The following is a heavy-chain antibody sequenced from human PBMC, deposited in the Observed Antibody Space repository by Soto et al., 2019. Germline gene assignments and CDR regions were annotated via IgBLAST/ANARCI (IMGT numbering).Heavy chain of an antibody. CDR1: GGSISSAAYY. V-gene: IGHV4-31*03. D-gene: IGHD2-8*01. CDR3: AREPPEMLNVFDS. J-gene: IGHJ4*02. Sequence: SETLSLTCTVSGGSISSAAYYWSWIRQHPGKGLEWIGYISHSGSTYYTPSLKSRVIISADTSKNQFSLNLTSVTAADTAVYYCAREPPEMLNVFDSWGQGTLVTVSS. CDR2: ISHSGST.